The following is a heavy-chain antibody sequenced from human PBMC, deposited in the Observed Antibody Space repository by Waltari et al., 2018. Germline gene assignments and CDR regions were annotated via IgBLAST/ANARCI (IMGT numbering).Heavy chain of an antibody. Sequence: QVQLQESGPGLVKPSGTLSLTCAVSGGSISSSNWWSWVRQPPGKGLEWMGRINPNSGGTNYAQKFQGRVTMTRDTSISTAYMELSRLRSDDTAVYYCARETTRVIENWFDPWGQGTLVTVSS. CDR1: GGSISSSNW. CDR2: INPNSGGT. V-gene: IGHV1-2*06. J-gene: IGHJ5*02. CDR3: ARETTRVIENWFDP.